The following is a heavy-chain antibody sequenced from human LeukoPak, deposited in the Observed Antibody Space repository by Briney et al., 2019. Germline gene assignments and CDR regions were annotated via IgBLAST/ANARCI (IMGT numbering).Heavy chain of an antibody. CDR3: ARVSRDSGNYYTFLDY. CDR1: GGPICSGDYY. Sequence: SETLSLTCTVSGGPICSGDYYWGWIRQPPGMGPEWIGSINYRGTTYYNPSLQSRVAISVDTSKNQFSLQLTSVTATDTAVYYFARVSRDSGNYYTFLDYWGQGTLVTVSS. CDR2: INYRGTT. V-gene: IGHV4-39*07. J-gene: IGHJ4*02. D-gene: IGHD1-26*01.